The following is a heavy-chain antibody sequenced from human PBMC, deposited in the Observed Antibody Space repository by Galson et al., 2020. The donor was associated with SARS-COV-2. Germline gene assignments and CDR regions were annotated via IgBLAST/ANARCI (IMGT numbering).Heavy chain of an antibody. CDR1: GYSISTANY. D-gene: IGHD2-15*01. CDR3: ARQGVTMISHLIVPGWYFDL. Sequence: SETLSLTCAVSGYSISTANYWSWIRQAPGKGLEWIGSVYPSGSTYFNPSLKSRVTISLDTSKNQFSLRLTSVTAADTALHYCARQGVTMISHLIVPGWYFDLWGRGTLVTVSS. J-gene: IGHJ2*01. CDR2: VYPSGST. V-gene: IGHV4-38-2*01.